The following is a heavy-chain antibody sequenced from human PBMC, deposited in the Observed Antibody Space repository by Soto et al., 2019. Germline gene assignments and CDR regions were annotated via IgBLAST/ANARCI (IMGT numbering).Heavy chain of an antibody. Sequence: GGSLRLSCAASGFTFSTYTMHWVRQAPGKGLEYVSAISSSGGSTYYADSVKGRFTISRDNSKNTLYLQMGSLRAEDMAVYYCARGSLALADPLAYWGQGTLVTVYS. V-gene: IGHV3-64*02. J-gene: IGHJ4*02. CDR1: GFTFSTYT. CDR2: ISSSGGST. D-gene: IGHD2-15*01. CDR3: ARGSLALADPLAY.